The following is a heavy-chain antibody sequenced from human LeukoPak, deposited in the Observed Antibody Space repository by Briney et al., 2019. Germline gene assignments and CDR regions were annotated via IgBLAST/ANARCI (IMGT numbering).Heavy chain of an antibody. D-gene: IGHD4-17*01. V-gene: IGHV4-4*02. CDR2: IWHSGTT. CDR3: MGADYGGH. J-gene: IGHJ4*02. Sequence: SETLSLTCAVSGASIISSNRWSWVRQPSGKGLEWIGEIWHSGTTNYNPSLKSRVTISVDNSKNQFSLKLKSVTAADTAVYYCMGADYGGHWGQGTLVTVSS. CDR1: GASIISSNR.